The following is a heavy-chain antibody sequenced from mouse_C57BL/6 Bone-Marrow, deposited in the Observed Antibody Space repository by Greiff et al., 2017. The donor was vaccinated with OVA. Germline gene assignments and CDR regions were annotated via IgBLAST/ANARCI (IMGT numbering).Heavy chain of an antibody. J-gene: IGHJ3*01. CDR1: GYTFTSYW. V-gene: IGHV1-64*01. CDR2: IHPNSGST. Sequence: QVQLKQPGAELVKPGASVKLSCKASGYTFTSYWMHWVKQRPGQGLEWIGMIHPNSGSTNYNEKFKSKATLTVDKSSSTAYMQLSSLTSEDSAVYYCARGGFYYYGSSPFAYWGQGTLVTVSA. D-gene: IGHD1-1*01. CDR3: ARGGFYYYGSSPFAY.